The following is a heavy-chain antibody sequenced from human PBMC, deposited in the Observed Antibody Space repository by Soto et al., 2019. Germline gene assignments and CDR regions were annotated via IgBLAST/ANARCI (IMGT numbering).Heavy chain of an antibody. CDR3: AHCSGGSYWTYAFDI. CDR1: GFTFSSYG. D-gene: IGHD2-15*01. Sequence: QVQLVESGGGVVQPGRSLRLSCAASGFTFSSYGMHWVRQAPGKGLEWVAVIWYDGSNKYYADSVKGRFTISRDNSKNTLYLQRKSRRAEDTAVYSCAHCSGGSYWTYAFDIWGQGTTVTVSS. CDR2: IWYDGSNK. V-gene: IGHV3-33*01. J-gene: IGHJ3*02.